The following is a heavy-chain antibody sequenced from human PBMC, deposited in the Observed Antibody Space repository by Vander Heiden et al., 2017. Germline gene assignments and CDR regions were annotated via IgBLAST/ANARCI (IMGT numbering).Heavy chain of an antibody. CDR2: IYYSGST. CDR1: GGSISSGDYH. J-gene: IGHJ3*02. V-gene: IGHV4-30-4*01. Sequence: QVQLQESGPGLVKPSQTLSLTCTVSGGSISSGDYHWSWIRQPPGKGLEWIGYIYYSGSTYYNPSLKSRVTISVDTSKNQFSMKLSSVTAADTAVYYFARDRFGMYFDIWGQGTMVTVSS. CDR3: ARDRFGMYFDI. D-gene: IGHD3-16*01.